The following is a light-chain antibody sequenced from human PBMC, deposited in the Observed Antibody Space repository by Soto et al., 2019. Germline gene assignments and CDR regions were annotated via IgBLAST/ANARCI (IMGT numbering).Light chain of an antibody. CDR1: QSLLNSDGKTY. CDR2: EVS. Sequence: DIVMTQTPLSLSVTPGQPASISCKSSQSLLNSDGKTYVYWYHQKPGQPPQLMISEVSNRFSGVPDRFSGSGSVTDFTLKISRVDTEDGGGYYCMQSLQLPWTFGQGTKVE. J-gene: IGKJ1*01. V-gene: IGKV2D-29*01. CDR3: MQSLQLPWT.